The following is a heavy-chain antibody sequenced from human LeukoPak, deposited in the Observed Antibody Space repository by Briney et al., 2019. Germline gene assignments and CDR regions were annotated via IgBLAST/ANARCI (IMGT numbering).Heavy chain of an antibody. CDR2: IYYSGST. Sequence: SETLSHTCTVSGGSIGSYYWSWIRQPPGKGLEWIGYIYYSGSTNYNPSLKSRVTISVDTSKNQFSLKLSSVTAADTAVYYCARRDPTTGRYFDYWGQGTLVTVSS. CDR1: GGSIGSYY. J-gene: IGHJ4*02. D-gene: IGHD3-10*01. CDR3: ARRDPTTGRYFDY. V-gene: IGHV4-59*01.